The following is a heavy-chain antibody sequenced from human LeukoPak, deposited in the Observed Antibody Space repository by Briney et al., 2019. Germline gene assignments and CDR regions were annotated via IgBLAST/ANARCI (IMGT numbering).Heavy chain of an antibody. D-gene: IGHD6-6*01. V-gene: IGHV3-11*04. CDR3: ARRYEYSSCYFDY. CDR1: GFTFSSYD. CDR2: ITSSGDTI. J-gene: IGHJ4*02. Sequence: GGSLRLSCAASGFTFSSYDMSWVRQAPGKGLEWISYITSSGDTIYYADSVKGRFTISRDNAKNSLYLQMNSLRAEDTAVYYCARRYEYSSCYFDYWGQGSLVTVSS.